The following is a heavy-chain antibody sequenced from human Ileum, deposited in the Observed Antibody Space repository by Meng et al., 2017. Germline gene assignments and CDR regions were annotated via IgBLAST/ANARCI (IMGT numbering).Heavy chain of an antibody. Sequence: QLRLQESGPGLVEPSETLSLTCSVSGDSISGSTYYWGWIRQPPGRGLEWIGSIYHSGSTYYNPPVESRATISVDTTQNQLSLRLISVTAADTAVYYCASALNTWGSFYIWGQGTLVTVSS. D-gene: IGHD7-27*01. CDR1: GDSISGSTYY. J-gene: IGHJ3*02. V-gene: IGHV4-39*07. CDR2: IYHSGST. CDR3: ASALNTWGSFYI.